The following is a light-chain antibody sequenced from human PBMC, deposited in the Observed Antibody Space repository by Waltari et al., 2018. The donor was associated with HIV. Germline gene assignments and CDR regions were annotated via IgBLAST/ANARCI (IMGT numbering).Light chain of an antibody. CDR3: QQRSDGFT. CDR2: EAS. Sequence: DIVLTQSPATLSLSPGERATLSCRASQSVSSYLAWYQQKPGQAPRLLIYEASNRATGIPARFSGSGSGTDFTLTISSLEPEDFAIYYCQQRSDGFTFGGGTKVEI. CDR1: QSVSSY. V-gene: IGKV3-11*01. J-gene: IGKJ4*01.